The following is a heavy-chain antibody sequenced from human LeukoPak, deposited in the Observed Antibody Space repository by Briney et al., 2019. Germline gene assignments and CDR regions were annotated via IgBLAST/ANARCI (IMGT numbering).Heavy chain of an antibody. V-gene: IGHV4-38-2*02. D-gene: IGHD3-10*01. Sequence: SETLSLTCTVSGYSISSGYYWGWIRQPPGKGLEWIGSIYHSGSTYYNPSLKSRVTISVDTSKNQFSLKLSSVTAADTAVYYCARAYGSGSLDASDIWGQGTMVTVSS. CDR1: GYSISSGYY. CDR2: IYHSGST. CDR3: ARAYGSGSLDASDI. J-gene: IGHJ3*02.